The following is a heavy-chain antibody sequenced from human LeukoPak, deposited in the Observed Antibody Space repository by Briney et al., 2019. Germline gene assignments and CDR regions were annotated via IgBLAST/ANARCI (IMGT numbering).Heavy chain of an antibody. V-gene: IGHV1-69*01. Sequence: ASVKASCKASGGTFTSNGIVWVRQAPGQGLEWMGGIIPIFGTIDYAQKFQGRVTVTADESMSTAYMELSSLTSEDTAVYYCARAIGAIFGVVMTDFYYYYMDVWGKGTTITVSS. D-gene: IGHD3-3*01. J-gene: IGHJ6*03. CDR1: GGTFTSNG. CDR2: IIPIFGTI. CDR3: ARAIGAIFGVVMTDFYYYYMDV.